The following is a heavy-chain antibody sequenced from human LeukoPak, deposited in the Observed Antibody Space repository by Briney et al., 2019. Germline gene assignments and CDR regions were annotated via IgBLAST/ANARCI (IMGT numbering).Heavy chain of an antibody. CDR3: ARARGGYSYGYQDY. Sequence: GGSLRLSCAASGFTFSDYYMTWIRQAPGKGLEWISYISSSDTTIYYADSVKGRFTISRDNAKNSLYLQMNSPRAEDTAVYYCARARGGYSYGYQDYWGQGTLVTVSS. J-gene: IGHJ4*02. V-gene: IGHV3-11*01. CDR1: GFTFSDYY. D-gene: IGHD5-18*01. CDR2: ISSSDTTI.